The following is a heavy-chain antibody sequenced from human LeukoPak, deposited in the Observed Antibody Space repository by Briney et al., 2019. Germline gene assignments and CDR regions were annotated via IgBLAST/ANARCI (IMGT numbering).Heavy chain of an antibody. CDR1: GGSITGYY. D-gene: IGHD2-15*01. V-gene: IGHV4-59*01. J-gene: IGHJ5*01. Sequence: TSETLSLTCTVSGGSITGYYCSWIRQPPGKGLEWIGYIYYTGSTNYNPSLMSRVTMSLETSKNHFSLKVTSVSAADTAVYYCARVVVAAGSNWFDSWGQGTLVTVSS. CDR3: ARVVVAAGSNWFDS. CDR2: IYYTGST.